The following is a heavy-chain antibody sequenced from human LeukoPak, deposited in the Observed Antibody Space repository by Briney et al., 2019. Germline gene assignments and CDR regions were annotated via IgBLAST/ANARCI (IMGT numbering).Heavy chain of an antibody. V-gene: IGHV3-21*01. Sequence: GGSLRLSCAVSGFTFSSYSMNWVRQAPGKGLEWVSSISSSSSYIYYADSVKGRFTISRDNAKNSLYLQMNSLRAEDTAVYYCARDSHQTGLPPVPLDYWGQGTLVTVSS. CDR1: GFTFSSYS. D-gene: IGHD5-12*01. J-gene: IGHJ4*02. CDR2: ISSSSSYI. CDR3: ARDSHQTGLPPVPLDY.